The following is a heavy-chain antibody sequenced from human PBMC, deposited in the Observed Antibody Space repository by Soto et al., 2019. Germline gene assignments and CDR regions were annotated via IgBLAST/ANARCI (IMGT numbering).Heavy chain of an antibody. CDR2: ISYDGTNK. J-gene: IGHJ4*02. CDR1: GFTFSSYA. Sequence: HPGGSLRLSCAASGFTFSSYAMHWVRQAPGKGLEWVTLISYDGTNKYYADSVKGRFTISRDNSKNTLYLQMNSLRAEDTAVYYCARDVLEGSIDYWGQGTLVTVSS. V-gene: IGHV3-30-3*01. CDR3: ARDVLEGSIDY. D-gene: IGHD1-1*01.